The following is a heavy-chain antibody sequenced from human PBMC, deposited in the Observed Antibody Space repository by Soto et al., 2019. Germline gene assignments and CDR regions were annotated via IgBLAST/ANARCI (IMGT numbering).Heavy chain of an antibody. V-gene: IGHV4-31*03. CDR2: IYYSGST. D-gene: IGHD3-22*01. CDR1: GGSISSGGYY. J-gene: IGHJ6*02. CDR3: ARDQYYDSSGYHYYGMDV. Sequence: TSETLSLTCTVSGGSISSGGYYWSWIRQHPGKGLEWIGYIYYSGSTYYNPSLKSRVTISVDTSKNQFSLKLSSVTAADTAVYYCARDQYYDSSGYHYYGMDVWGQGTTVTVSS.